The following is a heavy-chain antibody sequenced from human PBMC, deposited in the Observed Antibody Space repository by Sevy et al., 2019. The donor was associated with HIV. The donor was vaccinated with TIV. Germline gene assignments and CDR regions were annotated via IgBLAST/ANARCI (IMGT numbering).Heavy chain of an antibody. Sequence: GGSLRLSCAASGFNFSTYGMHWVRQAPGKGLEWVAVIWYDGSSKYYGDSVKGRFTISRDKSKNTLYMQMNSLRAEDTAVYYCARDKGYCSSTSCRRYYYGIDVWGQGTTVTVSS. CDR3: ARDKGYCSSTSCRRYYYGIDV. CDR1: GFNFSTYG. V-gene: IGHV3-33*01. J-gene: IGHJ6*02. D-gene: IGHD2-2*01. CDR2: IWYDGSSK.